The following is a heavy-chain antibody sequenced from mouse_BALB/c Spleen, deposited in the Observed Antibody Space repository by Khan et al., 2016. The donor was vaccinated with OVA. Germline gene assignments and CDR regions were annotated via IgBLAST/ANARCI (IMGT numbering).Heavy chain of an antibody. V-gene: IGHV2-6-7*01. CDR2: IWGDGST. D-gene: IGHD2-4*01. J-gene: IGHJ4*01. CDR3: ARGTDDYALYAMDY. CDR1: GFSLTGYG. Sequence: VELVESGPGLVAPSQSLSITCNVSGFSLTGYGVNWVRQPPGKGLEWLGMIWGDGSTDYNSALKSRLSISKDNSKSQVFLKMNSLQTDDTARYYCARGTDDYALYAMDYWGQGTSVTVSS.